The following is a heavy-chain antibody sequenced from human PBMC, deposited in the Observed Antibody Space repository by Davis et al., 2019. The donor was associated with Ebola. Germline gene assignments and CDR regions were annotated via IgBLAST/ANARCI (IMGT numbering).Heavy chain of an antibody. V-gene: IGHV3-33*01. J-gene: IGHJ6*02. CDR2: IWYDGSNK. Sequence: GESLKISCAASGFTFSSYGMHWVRQAPGKGLEWVAVIWYDGSNKYYADSVKGRFTISRDNSKNTLYLQMNSLRAEDTAVYYCARDPPSYGMNVWGQGTTVTVSS. CDR1: GFTFSSYG. CDR3: ARDPPSYGMNV.